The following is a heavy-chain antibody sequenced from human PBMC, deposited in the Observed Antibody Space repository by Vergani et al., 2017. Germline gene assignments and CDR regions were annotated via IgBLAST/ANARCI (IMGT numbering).Heavy chain of an antibody. CDR3: AKGSPYYYVAMGVEN. J-gene: IGHJ4*02. CDR2: ISYDGSNK. CDR1: GFTFSSYA. D-gene: IGHD3-10*02. V-gene: IGHV3-30*04. Sequence: QVQLVESGGGVVQPGRSLRLSCAASGFTFSSYAMHWVRQAPGKGLEWVAVISYDGSNKYYADSVKGRFTISRDNSKNTLYLQMNSLRAEDTALYYCAKGSPYYYVAMGVENWGQGTLVTVSS.